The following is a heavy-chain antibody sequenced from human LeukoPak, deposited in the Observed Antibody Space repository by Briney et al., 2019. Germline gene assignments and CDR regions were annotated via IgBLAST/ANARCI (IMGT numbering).Heavy chain of an antibody. V-gene: IGHV1-18*01. CDR2: ISAYNGNT. D-gene: IGHD2-2*01. CDR1: GHTFTSYG. CDR3: ARDDIVVVPAPIGGLDY. Sequence: ASVKVSCKASGHTFTSYGISWVRQAPGQGLEWMGWISAYNGNTNYAQKLQGRVTMTTDTSTSTAYMELRSLRSDDTAVYYCARDDIVVVPAPIGGLDYWGQGTLVTVSS. J-gene: IGHJ4*02.